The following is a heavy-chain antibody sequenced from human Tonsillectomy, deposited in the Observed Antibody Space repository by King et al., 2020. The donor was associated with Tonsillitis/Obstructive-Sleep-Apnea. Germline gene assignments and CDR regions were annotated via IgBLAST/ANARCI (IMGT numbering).Heavy chain of an antibody. Sequence: VQLVESGGGLVQPGGSLRLSCAASGFTFSSYWMHWVRQAPGKGLVWVSRINSDWSGTNYADSVKGRFTISRDNAKNTLYLQMNSLRAEDTAVYYCARDSAAVVVPAAIRDYYYMDVWGKGTTVTVSS. J-gene: IGHJ6*03. CDR1: GFTFSSYW. CDR2: INSDWSGT. CDR3: ARDSAAVVVPAAIRDYYYMDV. V-gene: IGHV3-74*01. D-gene: IGHD2-2*02.